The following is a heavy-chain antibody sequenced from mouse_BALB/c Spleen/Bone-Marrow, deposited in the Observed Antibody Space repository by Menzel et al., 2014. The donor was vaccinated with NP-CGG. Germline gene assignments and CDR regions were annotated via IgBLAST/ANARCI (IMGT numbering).Heavy chain of an antibody. J-gene: IGHJ3*01. Sequence: QVQLQQSGAELARPGASVKMPCKASGYTFTSYTMHWVKQRPGQGLEWIGYINPSSGYTNYNQKFKDKATLTADKSSSTAYMQLSSLTSEDSAVYYCARAAYYRYDEGAWFAYWGQGTLVTVSA. D-gene: IGHD2-14*01. V-gene: IGHV1-4*01. CDR1: GYTFTSYT. CDR2: INPSSGYT. CDR3: ARAAYYRYDEGAWFAY.